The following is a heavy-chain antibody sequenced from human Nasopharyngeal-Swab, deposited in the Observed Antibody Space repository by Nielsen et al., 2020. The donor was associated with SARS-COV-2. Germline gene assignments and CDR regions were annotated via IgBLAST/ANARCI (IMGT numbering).Heavy chain of an antibody. D-gene: IGHD5-18*01. Sequence: SETLSLTCAVYGGSFSGYYWSWIRQPPGKGLEWIGEINHSGITNYNPSLKSRVTISVDTSKNQFSLKLSSVTAADTAVYYCAGSPTGDTAMPRPDYWGQGTLVTVSS. J-gene: IGHJ4*02. V-gene: IGHV4-34*01. CDR1: GGSFSGYY. CDR3: AGSPTGDTAMPRPDY. CDR2: INHSGIT.